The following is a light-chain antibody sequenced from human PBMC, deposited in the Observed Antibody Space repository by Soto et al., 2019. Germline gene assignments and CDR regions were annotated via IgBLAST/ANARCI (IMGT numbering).Light chain of an antibody. CDR1: QSISSY. CDR3: QQVNSYPLT. Sequence: DSQMAQSPSSLSSSVGGRVTITSRASQSISSYLNWYQQNPGRAPKLLIYAASTLYTGVPSRFSGSGYGTEFTLTISSLQPEDFATYYCQQVNSYPLTFGGGTKVDIK. CDR2: AAS. V-gene: IGKV1-39*01. J-gene: IGKJ4*01.